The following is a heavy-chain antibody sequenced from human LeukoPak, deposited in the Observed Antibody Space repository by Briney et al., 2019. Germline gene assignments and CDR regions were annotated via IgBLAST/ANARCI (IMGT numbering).Heavy chain of an antibody. V-gene: IGHV5-51*01. Sequence: GESLKISCKGSGYSFTSYWLGWVRQMPGKGLEWMGIIYPGDSDTRYSSSFQGQVTISADKSISTAYLQWSSLKASDTAMYYCARLDDSSGYYSYFGYWGQGTLVTVSS. D-gene: IGHD3-22*01. J-gene: IGHJ4*02. CDR3: ARLDDSSGYYSYFGY. CDR1: GYSFTSYW. CDR2: IYPGDSDT.